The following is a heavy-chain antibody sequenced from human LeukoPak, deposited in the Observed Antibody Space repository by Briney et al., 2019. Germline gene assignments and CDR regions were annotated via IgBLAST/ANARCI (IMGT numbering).Heavy chain of an antibody. J-gene: IGHJ4*02. D-gene: IGHD2-8*02. Sequence: ASVKVSCKASGYTFTDYYIHWVRQAPGQGLEWMSWIDPNSGDKRSAQKFQGRPSMTSDTSMSTAYMELSSLRSDDTAIYYCAREFCTGGGKCSKTCDYWGQGTLVTVSS. CDR1: GYTFTDYY. V-gene: IGHV1-2*02. CDR3: AREFCTGGGKCSKTCDY. CDR2: IDPNSGDK.